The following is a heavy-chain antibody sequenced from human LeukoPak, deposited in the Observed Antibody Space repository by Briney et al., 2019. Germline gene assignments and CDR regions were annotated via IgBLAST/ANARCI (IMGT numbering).Heavy chain of an antibody. CDR1: GFPFNSFW. J-gene: IGHJ4*01. CDR2: MNEYSTTI. CDR3: ARGGVNPVDH. D-gene: IGHD1-14*01. Sequence: PGGSLRLSCAASGFPFNSFWMHWVRQAPGKGLVWVSDMNEYSTTIRYADSVKGRFTISRDNAKSILYLQMNNLRAEDTAMYFCARGGVNPVDHWGHGTLVTVSS. V-gene: IGHV3-74*01.